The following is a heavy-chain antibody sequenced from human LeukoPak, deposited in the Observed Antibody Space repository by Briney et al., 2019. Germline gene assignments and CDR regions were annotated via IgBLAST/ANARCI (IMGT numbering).Heavy chain of an antibody. Sequence: PGGSLRLSCAASGFTFNTYAMNWVRQAPGKGLEWVAIISYDGSHKYYADSVKGRFTISRDNSKNTMYLQMSSLRAEDTAVYYCARGGSSSWHGDAFDIWGQGTMVTVSS. J-gene: IGHJ3*02. CDR2: ISYDGSHK. V-gene: IGHV3-30-3*01. CDR1: GFTFNTYA. CDR3: ARGGSSSWHGDAFDI. D-gene: IGHD6-13*01.